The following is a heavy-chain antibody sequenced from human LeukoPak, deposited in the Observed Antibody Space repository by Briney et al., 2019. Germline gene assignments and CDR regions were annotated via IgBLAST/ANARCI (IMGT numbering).Heavy chain of an antibody. CDR2: IIPIFGTA. J-gene: IGHJ5*02. D-gene: IGHD1-7*01. V-gene: IGHV1-69*05. CDR1: GGTFSSYA. Sequence: SVKVSSKASGGTFSSYAISWVRQAPGQGLEWMGGIIPIFGTANYAQKFQGRVTITTDESTSTAYMELSSLRSEDTAVYYCARDNYAGANWFDPWGQGTLVTVSS. CDR3: ARDNYAGANWFDP.